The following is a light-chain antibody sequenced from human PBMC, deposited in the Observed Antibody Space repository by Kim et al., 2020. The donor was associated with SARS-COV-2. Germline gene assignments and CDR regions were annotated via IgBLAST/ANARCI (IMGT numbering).Light chain of an antibody. CDR2: GAS. CDR3: QQYGSSAET. V-gene: IGKV3-20*01. Sequence: EIVLTQSPGTLSLSPGERATLSCRASQSVKSNDVAWYQQKCGQAPRLLIYGASSRATGIPDRFSGSGSGTDFTLTISRLEPEDFAVYYCQQYGSSAETFGQGTKVDIK. CDR1: QSVKSND. J-gene: IGKJ1*01.